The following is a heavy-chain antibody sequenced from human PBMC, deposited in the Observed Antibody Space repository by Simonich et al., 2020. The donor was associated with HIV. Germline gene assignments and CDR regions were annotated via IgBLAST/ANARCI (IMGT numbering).Heavy chain of an antibody. CDR1: GFTFSSYA. V-gene: IGHV3-30*07. J-gene: IGHJ4*02. D-gene: IGHD3-16*01. CDR3: ASGGSISSVWADDY. CDR2: ISYDGSNK. Sequence: QVQLVESGGGVVQPGRSLRLFCAASGFTFSSYALHWVRQAPGTGVEWVAVISYDGSNKYYADSVKGRFTISRDNAKNTLYLQMNSLRAEDTAVYYCASGGSISSVWADDYWGQGTLVTVSS.